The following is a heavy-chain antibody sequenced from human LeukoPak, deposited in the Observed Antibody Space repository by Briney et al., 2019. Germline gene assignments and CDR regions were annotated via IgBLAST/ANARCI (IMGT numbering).Heavy chain of an antibody. D-gene: IGHD6-19*01. Sequence: GGSLRLSCAASGFTFSSYWMYWVRQAPGKGLVWVSRINSDGRTTSNADSVKGRFTISRDNAKNTLYLQMNSLRAEDTAVYYCATGSRGSGWFDYWRQGTLVTVSS. CDR1: GFTFSSYW. CDR3: ATGSRGSGWFDY. V-gene: IGHV3-74*01. CDR2: INSDGRTT. J-gene: IGHJ4*02.